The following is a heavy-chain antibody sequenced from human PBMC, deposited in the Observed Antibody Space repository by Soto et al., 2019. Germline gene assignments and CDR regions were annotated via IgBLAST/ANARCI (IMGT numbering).Heavy chain of an antibody. V-gene: IGHV3-53*01. CDR3: ARGNSMLGAPFHY. J-gene: IGHJ4*02. Sequence: GGSLRLSCATSGFTVSGNSMSWVRQAPGKGLEWVSLIYTDGGTYYGDSVKGRFTISRDTSKNTLSLQMTSLRADDTAVYHCARGNSMLGAPFHYWGQGTLVTVSS. D-gene: IGHD3-16*01. CDR1: GFTVSGNS. CDR2: IYTDGGT.